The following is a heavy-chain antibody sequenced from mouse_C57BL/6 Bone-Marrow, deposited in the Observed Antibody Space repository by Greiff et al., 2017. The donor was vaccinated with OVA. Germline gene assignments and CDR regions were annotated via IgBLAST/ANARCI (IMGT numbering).Heavy chain of an antibody. CDR2: IYPRSGNT. J-gene: IGHJ2*01. D-gene: IGHD1-1*01. CDR1: GYTFTSYG. CDR3: AKIYGSSSFDY. V-gene: IGHV1-81*01. Sequence: VKLMESGAELARPGASVKLSCKASGYTFTSYGISWVKQRTGQGLEWIGEIYPRSGNTYYNEKFKGKATLTADKSSSTAYMGLRSLTSEDSAVYCCAKIYGSSSFDYWGQGTTLTVSS.